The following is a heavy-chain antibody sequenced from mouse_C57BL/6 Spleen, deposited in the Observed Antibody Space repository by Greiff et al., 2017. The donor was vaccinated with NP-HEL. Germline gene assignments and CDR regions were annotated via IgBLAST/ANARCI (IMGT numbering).Heavy chain of an antibody. CDR1: GYTFTSYW. CDR2: IDPNSGGT. Sequence: QVQLQQPGAELVKPGASVKLSCKASGYTFTSYWMHWVKQRPGRGLEWIGRIDPNSGGTKYNEKFKSKATLTVDKPSSTAYMQRSSLTSEDSAVYYCAREGGFITTVVGAMDYWGQGTSVTVSS. CDR3: AREGGFITTVVGAMDY. D-gene: IGHD1-1*01. J-gene: IGHJ4*01. V-gene: IGHV1-72*01.